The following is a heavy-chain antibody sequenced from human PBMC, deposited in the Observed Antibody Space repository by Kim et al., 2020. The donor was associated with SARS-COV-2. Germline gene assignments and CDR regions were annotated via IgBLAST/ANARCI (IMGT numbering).Heavy chain of an antibody. CDR1: GFTFSSYA. Sequence: GGSLRLSCAASGFTFSSYAMSWVRQAPGKGLEWVSAISGSGGSTYYADSVKGRFTISRDNSKNTLYLQMNSLRAEDTAVYYCAMGGDYYGRFDPWGQGTLVTVSS. V-gene: IGHV3-23*01. J-gene: IGHJ5*02. CDR3: AMGGDYYGRFDP. CDR2: ISGSGGST. D-gene: IGHD3-10*01.